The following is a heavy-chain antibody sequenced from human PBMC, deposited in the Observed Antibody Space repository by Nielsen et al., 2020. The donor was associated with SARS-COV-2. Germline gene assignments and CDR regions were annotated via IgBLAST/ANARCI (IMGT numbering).Heavy chain of an antibody. V-gene: IGHV3-23*01. CDR1: GFTFSDYA. D-gene: IGHD3-22*01. J-gene: IGHJ4*02. CDR3: APSMIVQGGY. Sequence: GESLKISCAASGFTFSDYAMSWVRQAPGKGLEWVSSISAGGRPTYYADSVQGRFTISRDNSKNTLFLQMSSLRAEDTAVYYCAPSMIVQGGYWGQGTLVTVSS. CDR2: ISAGGRPT.